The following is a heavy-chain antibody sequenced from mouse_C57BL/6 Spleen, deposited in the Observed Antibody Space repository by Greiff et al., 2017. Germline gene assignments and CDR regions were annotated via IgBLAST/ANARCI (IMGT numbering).Heavy chain of an antibody. CDR1: GFTFSDYG. J-gene: IGHJ2*01. Sequence: DVMLVESGGGLVKPGGSLKLSCAASGFTFSDYGMHWVRQAPEKGLEWVAYISSGSSTIYYADTVKGRFTISRDNAKNTLFLQMTSLRSEDTAMYYCACGGVYYFDYWGQGTTLTVSS. CDR2: ISSGSSTI. CDR3: ACGGVYYFDY. V-gene: IGHV5-17*01.